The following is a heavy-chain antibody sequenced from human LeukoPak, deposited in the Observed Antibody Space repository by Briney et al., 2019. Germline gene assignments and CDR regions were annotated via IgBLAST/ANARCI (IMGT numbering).Heavy chain of an antibody. Sequence: QTGGSLRLSCAASGFTFSSYAMHWVRQAPGKGLEWVAVISYDGSNKYYADYVKGRFTISRDNSKNTLYLQMNSLRAEDTAVYYCARDPYTVLRYFDWLPTDLAWLGGAFDIWGQGTMVTVSS. J-gene: IGHJ3*02. D-gene: IGHD3-9*01. CDR3: ARDPYTVLRYFDWLPTDLAWLGGAFDI. CDR2: ISYDGSNK. CDR1: GFTFSSYA. V-gene: IGHV3-30*04.